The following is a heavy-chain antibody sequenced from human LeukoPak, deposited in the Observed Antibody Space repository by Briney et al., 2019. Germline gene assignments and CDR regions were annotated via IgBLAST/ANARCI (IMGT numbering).Heavy chain of an antibody. D-gene: IGHD3-22*01. CDR1: GFTFSDYY. Sequence: GGSLRLSCAASGFTFSDYYMSWIRQAPGKGLEWVSYISSSSSTIYYADSVKGRFTISRDNAKNSLYLQMNSLRAEDTAVYYCAREKLIYYDSSGFDYWAREPWSPSPQ. CDR2: ISSSSSTI. J-gene: IGHJ4*02. CDR3: AREKLIYYDSSGFDY. V-gene: IGHV3-11*04.